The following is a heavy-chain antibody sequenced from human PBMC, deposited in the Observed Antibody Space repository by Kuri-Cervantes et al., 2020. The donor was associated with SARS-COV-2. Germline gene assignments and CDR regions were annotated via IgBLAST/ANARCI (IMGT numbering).Heavy chain of an antibody. CDR1: GYTFTSYA. Sequence: ASVKVSCKASGYTFTSYAMHWVRQAPGQRLEWMGWSNAGNGNTKYSQEFQGRVTITRDTSASTAYMELSSLRSEDVAVYYCARGGRQPLYYYGSGELDYWGQGTLVTVSS. V-gene: IGHV1-3*02. CDR2: SNAGNGNT. D-gene: IGHD3-10*01. J-gene: IGHJ4*02. CDR3: ARGGRQPLYYYGSGELDY.